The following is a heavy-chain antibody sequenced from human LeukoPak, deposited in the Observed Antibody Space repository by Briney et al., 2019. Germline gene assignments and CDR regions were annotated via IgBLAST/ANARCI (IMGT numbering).Heavy chain of an antibody. CDR1: GYTFTGYY. V-gene: IGHV1-2*02. CDR2: INPNSGGT. D-gene: IGHD5-12*01. J-gene: IGHJ6*02. CDR3: ARGQGYDYARYGMDV. Sequence: ASVKVSCKASGYTFTGYYMHGVRQAPGQGLEWMGWINPNSGGTNYAQKFQGRVTMTRDTSISTAYMELSRLRSDDTAVYYCARGQGYDYARYGMDVWGQGTTVTVSS.